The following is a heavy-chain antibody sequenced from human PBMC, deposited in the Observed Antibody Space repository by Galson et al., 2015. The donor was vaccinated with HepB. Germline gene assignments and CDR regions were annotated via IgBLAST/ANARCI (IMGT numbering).Heavy chain of an antibody. J-gene: IGHJ4*02. D-gene: IGHD3-22*01. CDR2: ISSSSSYI. V-gene: IGHV3-21*01. CDR3: ARDEDGISSSGYEY. Sequence: SLRLSCAASGFTFSSYSMNWVRQAPGKGLEWVSSISSSSSYIYYADSVKGRFTISRDNAKNSLYLQMNSLRAEDTAVYYCARDEDGISSSGYEYWGQGTLVTVSS. CDR1: GFTFSSYS.